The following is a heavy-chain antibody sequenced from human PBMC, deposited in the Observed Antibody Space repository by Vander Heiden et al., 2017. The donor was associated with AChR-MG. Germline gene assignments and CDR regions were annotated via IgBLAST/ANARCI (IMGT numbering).Heavy chain of an antibody. Sequence: TKPGSSVKVSCKASGGTFSSYSISWVRQSPGQGLEWMGGIIPIFGTANYAQKFQGRVKITADESTSTAYMELSSLRSEDTAVYYCARGGDSSGWPYVDYYYYYMDVWGKGPTVTVSS. D-gene: IGHD6-19*01. J-gene: IGHJ6*03. CDR1: GGTFSSYS. CDR3: ARGGDSSGWPYVDYYYYYMDV. CDR2: IIPIFGTA. V-gene: IGHV1-69*01.